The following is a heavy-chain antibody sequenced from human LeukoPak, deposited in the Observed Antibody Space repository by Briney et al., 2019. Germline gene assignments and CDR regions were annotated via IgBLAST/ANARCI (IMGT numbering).Heavy chain of an antibody. D-gene: IGHD6-6*01. J-gene: IGHJ4*02. CDR2: IYSSGST. CDR3: ARHRYTSSSSYFDF. V-gene: IGHV4-59*08. CDR1: GGSISGYY. Sequence: SETLSLTCTVSGGSISGYYWTWIRQPPGKGLEWIGYIYSSGSTNYNPSLKSRVTISVHTSRNQFSLRLSSVTAADTAVYYCARHRYTSSSSYFDFWGQGTLVTVSS.